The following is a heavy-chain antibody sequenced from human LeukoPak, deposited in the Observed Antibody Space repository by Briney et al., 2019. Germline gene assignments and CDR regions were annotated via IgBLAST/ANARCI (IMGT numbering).Heavy chain of an antibody. V-gene: IGHV3-30*02. CDR2: IRYDGSNK. J-gene: IGHJ4*02. CDR3: AKTMSPYYYDSSGF. CDR1: GFTFSSYG. Sequence: AGGPLRLSCAASGFTFSSYGMHWVRQAPGKGLEWVAFIRYDGSNKYYADSVKGRFTISRDNSKNTLYLQMNSLRTEDTAVYYCAKTMSPYYYDSSGFWGQGTLVTVSS. D-gene: IGHD3-22*01.